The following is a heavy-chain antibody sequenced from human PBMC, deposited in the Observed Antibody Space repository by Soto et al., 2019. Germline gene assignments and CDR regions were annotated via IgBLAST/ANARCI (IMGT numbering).Heavy chain of an antibody. CDR1: GFTFSNAW. CDR3: TTDYYDFWSGLSADEDY. Sequence: GGSLRLSCAASGFTFSNAWMSWVRQAPGKGLEWVGRIKSKTDGGTTDYAAPVKGRFTISRDDSKNTLYLQMNSLKTEDTAVYYCTTDYYDFWSGLSADEDYWGQGTLVTVSS. CDR2: IKSKTDGGTT. J-gene: IGHJ4*02. V-gene: IGHV3-15*01. D-gene: IGHD3-3*01.